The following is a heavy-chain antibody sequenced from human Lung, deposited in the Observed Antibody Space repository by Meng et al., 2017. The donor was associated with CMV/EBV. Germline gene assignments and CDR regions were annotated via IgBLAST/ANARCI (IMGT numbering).Heavy chain of an antibody. J-gene: IGHJ4*02. Sequence: GESLKISCAVSGFTFSSHWMHWVRQAPGGGLVWVAHINSDGLRTNYADSVKGRFTISRDNAKDTLYLQVNSLRAEDTAVYYCARGGCSRTSCLDFWGQGNXVNGAS. CDR2: INSDGLRT. CDR1: GFTFSSHW. D-gene: IGHD2-2*01. CDR3: ARGGCSRTSCLDF. V-gene: IGHV3-74*01.